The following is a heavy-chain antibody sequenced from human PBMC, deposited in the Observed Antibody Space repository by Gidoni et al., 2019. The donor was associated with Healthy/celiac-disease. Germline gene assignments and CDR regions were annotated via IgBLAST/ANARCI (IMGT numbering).Heavy chain of an antibody. CDR1: GGSFSGYY. D-gene: IGHD2-8*02. CDR3: ASTVVFLAFNTGVAGMDV. J-gene: IGHJ6*02. CDR2: INHSGST. V-gene: IGHV4-34*01. Sequence: QVQLQQWGAGLLKPSETLSLTCAVYGGSFSGYYWSWIRQPPGKGLEWIGEINHSGSTNYNPSLKSRVTISVDTSKNQFSLKLSSVTAADTAVYYCASTVVFLAFNTGVAGMDVWGQGTTVTVSS.